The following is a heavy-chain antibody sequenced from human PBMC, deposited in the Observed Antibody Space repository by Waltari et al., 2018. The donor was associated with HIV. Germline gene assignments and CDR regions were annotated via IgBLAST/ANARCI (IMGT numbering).Heavy chain of an antibody. V-gene: IGHV1-2*02. CDR2: INPNSVGT. J-gene: IGHJ3*02. CDR3: ASVFGEMATIAFDI. Sequence: QVQLVQSGAEVKKPGASVKVSCKASGYTFTGYYMHWVRQAPGQGLEWMGWINPNSVGTNYAQEFQGRVTMTRDTSISTAYMELSRLRSDDTAVYYCASVFGEMATIAFDIWGQGTMVTVSS. D-gene: IGHD5-12*01. CDR1: GYTFTGYY.